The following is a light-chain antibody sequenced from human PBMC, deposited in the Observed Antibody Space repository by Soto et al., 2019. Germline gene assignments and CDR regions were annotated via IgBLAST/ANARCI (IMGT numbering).Light chain of an antibody. CDR3: RQCYSIPTT. J-gene: IGKJ4*01. CDR1: QSVLYSSNNKNY. V-gene: IGKV4-1*01. Sequence: DIVMTQSPDSLAVSLGERATINCKSSQSVLYSSNNKNYLAWYQQKPGQPPKLLIYWASTRQSGVPDRFSGSGSGTYFTLTISSLQAEDVAVYYCRQCYSIPTTFGGGTKVEIK. CDR2: WAS.